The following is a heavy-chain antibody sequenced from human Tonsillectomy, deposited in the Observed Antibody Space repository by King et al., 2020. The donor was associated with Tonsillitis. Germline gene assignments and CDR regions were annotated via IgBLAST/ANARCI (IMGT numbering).Heavy chain of an antibody. CDR3: ERGEFYGSGSCPLAY. J-gene: IGHJ4*02. CDR1: GFTFSSYA. V-gene: IGHV3-30-3*01. CDR2: ISYAGNNK. Sequence: VQLVESGGGVVQPGRSLRLSCAASGFTFSSYAMHWVRQAPGKGLEWVAVISYAGNNKYYADSVKGRITISRDNSKNTLYLQMNSLRPEDTAVYFCERGEFYGSGSCPLAYWGQGTLVTVSS. D-gene: IGHD3-10*01.